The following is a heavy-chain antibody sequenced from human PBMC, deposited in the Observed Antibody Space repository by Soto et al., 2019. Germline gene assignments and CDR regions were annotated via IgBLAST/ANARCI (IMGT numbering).Heavy chain of an antibody. CDR1: GGTFSSYA. CDR3: AYSTSSGYPYYYYGMDV. CDR2: IIPIFGTA. J-gene: IGHJ6*02. Sequence: GASVKVSCKASGGTFSSYAISWVRQAPGQGLEWMGGIIPIFGTANYAQKFQGRVTITADESTSTAYMELSSLRSEDTAAYYCAYSTSSGYPYYYYGMDVWGQGTTVTVSS. V-gene: IGHV1-69*13. D-gene: IGHD3-22*01.